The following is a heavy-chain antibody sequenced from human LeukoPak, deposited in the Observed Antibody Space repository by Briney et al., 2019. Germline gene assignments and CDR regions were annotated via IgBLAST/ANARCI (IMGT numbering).Heavy chain of an antibody. CDR3: ARERGPWIVATDY. V-gene: IGHV3-30-3*01. CDR1: GFTFSSYA. Sequence: GGSLRLSCAASGFTFSSYAMHWVRQAPGKGLEWVAVISYDGSNKYYADSVKGRFSISRDNSKNTLYLQMNSLRAEDTAVYYCARERGPWIVATDYWGQGTLVTVSS. J-gene: IGHJ4*02. CDR2: ISYDGSNK. D-gene: IGHD5-12*01.